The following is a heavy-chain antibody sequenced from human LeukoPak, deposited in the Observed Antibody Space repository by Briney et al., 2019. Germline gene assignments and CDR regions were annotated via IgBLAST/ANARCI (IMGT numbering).Heavy chain of an antibody. J-gene: IGHJ4*02. CDR1: GFTFSSYA. CDR2: TGSTGVST. Sequence: GGSLRLSCAASGFTFSSYAMNWVRQAPGKGLEWVSGTGSTGVSTFYADSVKGRFTVSRNNSKNTLSLQMNSLRAEDTAVYYCAKDPGVVPAHYFDYWGQGTLVTVSS. V-gene: IGHV3-23*01. D-gene: IGHD2-2*01. CDR3: AKDPGVVPAHYFDY.